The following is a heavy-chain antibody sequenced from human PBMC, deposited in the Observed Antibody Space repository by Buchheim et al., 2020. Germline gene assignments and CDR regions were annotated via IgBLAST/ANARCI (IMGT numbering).Heavy chain of an antibody. Sequence: EVQLLESGGGLGQPGGSLRLSCAASGFRFNNYAMAWVRQAPDKGLEWVAEISGGGGGTYYADSVKGRFTISRDNSKNMLFFQMNTLRAEDTAVYFCAKDWVPDFTRYDWYFDLWGRGIL. D-gene: IGHD5-12*01. V-gene: IGHV3-23*01. CDR3: AKDWVPDFTRYDWYFDL. J-gene: IGHJ2*01. CDR1: GFRFNNYA. CDR2: ISGGGGGT.